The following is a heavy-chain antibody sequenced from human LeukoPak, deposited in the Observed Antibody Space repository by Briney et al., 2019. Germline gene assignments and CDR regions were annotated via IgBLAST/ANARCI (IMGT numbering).Heavy chain of an antibody. J-gene: IGHJ3*02. Sequence: GASVKVSCKASGYTFTGYYMHWVRQAPGQGLEWMGWINPNSGGTNYAQKFQGRVTMTRGTSISTAYMELSRLRSDDTAVYYCAREHTMIVDHDAFDIWGQGTMVTVSS. CDR1: GYTFTGYY. CDR3: AREHTMIVDHDAFDI. CDR2: INPNSGGT. V-gene: IGHV1-2*02. D-gene: IGHD3-22*01.